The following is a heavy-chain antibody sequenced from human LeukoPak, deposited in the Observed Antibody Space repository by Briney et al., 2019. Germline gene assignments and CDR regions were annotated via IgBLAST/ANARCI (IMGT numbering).Heavy chain of an antibody. Sequence: GGSLRLSCAASGFTLSSYAMSWVRQAPGKGLEWVSAISGSGGSTYYADSVKGRFTISRDNSKNTLYLQMNSLRAEDTAVYYCAKLQHCSSTSCYNYWGQGTLVTVSS. V-gene: IGHV3-23*01. CDR1: GFTLSSYA. CDR3: AKLQHCSSTSCYNY. J-gene: IGHJ4*02. D-gene: IGHD2-2*02. CDR2: ISGSGGST.